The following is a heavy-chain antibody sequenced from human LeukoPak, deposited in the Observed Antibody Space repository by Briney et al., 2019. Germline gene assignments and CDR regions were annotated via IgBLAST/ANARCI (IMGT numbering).Heavy chain of an antibody. D-gene: IGHD4-23*01. Sequence: ASVKVSCKASGYTFTSYDINWVRQATGQGLEWMGWMNPNSGNTGYAQKFQGRVTMTRNTSISTAYMELSSLRSEDTAVYYCARQNSWVTPFDYWGQGTLVTVSS. CDR3: ARQNSWVTPFDY. V-gene: IGHV1-8*01. J-gene: IGHJ4*02. CDR1: GYTFTSYD. CDR2: MNPNSGNT.